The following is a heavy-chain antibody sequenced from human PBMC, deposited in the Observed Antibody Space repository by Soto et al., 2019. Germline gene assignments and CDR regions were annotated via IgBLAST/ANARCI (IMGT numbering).Heavy chain of an antibody. D-gene: IGHD2-21*01. CDR1: GFIVSINY. CDR2: IYSGGTT. J-gene: IGHJ6*02. Sequence: PGGSLRLSCAASGFIVSINYMSWVRQAPGKGLEWVSAIYSGGTTYYADSVMGRFTISRDNSKNTLYLQMNSLRVEDTAVYYCAGVKGRVRFYYYYYGMDVWGQGTTVTV. V-gene: IGHV3-66*01. CDR3: AGVKGRVRFYYYYYGMDV.